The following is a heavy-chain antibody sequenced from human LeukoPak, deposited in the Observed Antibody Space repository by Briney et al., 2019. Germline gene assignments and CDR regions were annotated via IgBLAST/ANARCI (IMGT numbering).Heavy chain of an antibody. J-gene: IGHJ4*02. Sequence: SGESLQISCQGSGYSFTSYWIAWVLQMPGKGLEWMGIIYPGDSDTKYSPSFQGQVTISADKSITTAYLQWSSLKASDTAMYYCARLAAAPDYWGQGTLVTVSS. CDR2: IYPGDSDT. CDR1: GYSFTSYW. CDR3: ARLAAAPDY. D-gene: IGHD6-13*01. V-gene: IGHV5-51*01.